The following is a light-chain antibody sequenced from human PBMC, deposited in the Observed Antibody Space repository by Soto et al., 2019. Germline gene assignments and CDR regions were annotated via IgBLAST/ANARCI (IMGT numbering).Light chain of an antibody. V-gene: IGKV3-20*01. CDR1: QSVSSTY. CDR3: QHYGSSRWT. CDR2: GAS. Sequence: EIVLTQSPGTLSLSPGERATLSCRASQSVSSTYLAWYQKKPGQAPRLLIYGASTRATGLPDRFSGSGSGTDFTLTISRMEPEDFAVYYCQHYGSSRWTFGQGTQVDIK. J-gene: IGKJ1*01.